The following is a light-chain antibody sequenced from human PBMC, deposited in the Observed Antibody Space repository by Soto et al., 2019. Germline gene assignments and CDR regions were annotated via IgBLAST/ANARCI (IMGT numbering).Light chain of an antibody. V-gene: IGKV4-1*01. CDR2: WAS. CDR3: QQYINAPQT. J-gene: IGKJ1*01. Sequence: DIVMTQSPASLAVSLGERATINCKSSQSVLYSPNNKNYLAWYQQNPGQPPKLLVYWASTRESGVPDRFSGSGSETDFTLTINSLQAEEVAVYYCQQYINAPQTFGQGTKVEIK. CDR1: QSVLYSPNNKNY.